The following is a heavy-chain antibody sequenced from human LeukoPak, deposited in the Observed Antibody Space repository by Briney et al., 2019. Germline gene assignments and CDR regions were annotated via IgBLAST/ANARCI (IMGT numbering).Heavy chain of an antibody. Sequence: PGGSLRLSCAASGFTFSSYGMHWVRQAPGKGLEWVAIISYDGSNKYYADSVKGRFTISRDNSKNTLYLQMNSLRAEDTAVYYCAAGGAPGRFDYWGRGAPVTVSS. CDR2: ISYDGSNK. CDR3: AAGGAPGRFDY. J-gene: IGHJ4*02. CDR1: GFTFSSYG. D-gene: IGHD6-13*01. V-gene: IGHV3-30*03.